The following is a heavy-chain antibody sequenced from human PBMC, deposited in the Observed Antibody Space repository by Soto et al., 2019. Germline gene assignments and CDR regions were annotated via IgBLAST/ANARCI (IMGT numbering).Heavy chain of an antibody. J-gene: IGHJ4*02. CDR3: ARTLVGATQISHSYFDR. D-gene: IGHD1-26*01. CDR2: IDWDDTK. V-gene: IGHV2-70*01. Sequence: GSGPTLVNPTQTLSLTCAFSGFSLSTGGMCVSWIRQPPGKALEWLALIDWDDTKYYSTSLKSRLTISKDTSKNQLALTMTNMGPVDTAMYYCARTLVGATQISHSYFDRWGEGTLVTVTS. CDR1: GFSLSTGGMC.